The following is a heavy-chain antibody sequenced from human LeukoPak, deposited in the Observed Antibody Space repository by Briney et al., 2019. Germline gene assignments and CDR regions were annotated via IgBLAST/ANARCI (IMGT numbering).Heavy chain of an antibody. CDR3: ASRSPYTGYDLYDY. V-gene: IGHV1-69*06. Sequence: SVKASCKASGGTFSNYAISWVRQAPGQGLEWMGGIIPMFDTANYAQKFQDRVTIDADKSTSTAYMQLSSLRSEDTAVYYCASRSPYTGYDLYDYWGQGTLVTVSS. D-gene: IGHD5-12*01. J-gene: IGHJ4*02. CDR1: GGTFSNYA. CDR2: IIPMFDTA.